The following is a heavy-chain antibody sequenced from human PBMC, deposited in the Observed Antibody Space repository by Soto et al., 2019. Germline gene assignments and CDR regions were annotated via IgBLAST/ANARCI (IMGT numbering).Heavy chain of an antibody. CDR1: GGSFSGYY. J-gene: IGHJ4*02. D-gene: IGHD3-9*01. Sequence: KPSETLSLTCAVYGGSFSGYYWSWIRQPPGKGLEWIGEINHSGSTNYNPSLKSRVTISVDTSKNQFSLKLSSVTAADTAVYYCARGLKYYDILTGWGQGTLVTVSS. CDR3: ARGLKYYDILTG. CDR2: INHSGST. V-gene: IGHV4-34*01.